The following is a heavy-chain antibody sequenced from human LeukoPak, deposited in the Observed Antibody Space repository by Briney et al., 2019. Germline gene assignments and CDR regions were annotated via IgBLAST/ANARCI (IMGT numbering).Heavy chain of an antibody. Sequence: SETLSLTCTVSGGSISSYYWSWIRQPAGKGLEWIGRIHTSGSTNYNPSLKSRVTISVDTSKNQFSLRLSSVTAADTAVYYCARVLGYSSSWYPGLHNWFDSWGQGTLVTVSS. CDR2: IHTSGST. V-gene: IGHV4-4*07. J-gene: IGHJ5*01. CDR3: ARVLGYSSSWYPGLHNWFDS. CDR1: GGSISSYY. D-gene: IGHD6-13*01.